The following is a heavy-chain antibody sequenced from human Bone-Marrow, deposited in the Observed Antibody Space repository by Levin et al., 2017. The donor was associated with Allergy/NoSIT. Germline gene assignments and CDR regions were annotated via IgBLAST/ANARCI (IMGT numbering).Heavy chain of an antibody. V-gene: IGHV1-18*01. CDR2: SYDGNT. D-gene: IGHD3-16*01. J-gene: IGHJ4*02. CDR3: ARDIGGGEDY. Sequence: ASVKVSCRASGYTFTSFAISWVRQAPGQGLEWVGWSYDGNTLYAQKLQGRVTMTRDTSTSTAYMELRSLRSDDTAVYYCARDIGGGEDYWGQGTPVTVSS. CDR1: GYTFTSFA.